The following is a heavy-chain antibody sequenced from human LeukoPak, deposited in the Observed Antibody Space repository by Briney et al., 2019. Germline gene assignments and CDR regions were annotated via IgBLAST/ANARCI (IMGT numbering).Heavy chain of an antibody. J-gene: IGHJ4*02. CDR3: ARERNMGYYDSSGYFDY. CDR1: GFTFSSYW. V-gene: IGHV3-7*01. D-gene: IGHD3-22*01. CDR2: IKQDGSEK. Sequence: GGSLRLSCAASGFTFSSYWMSWVRQAPGKGLEWVANIKQDGSEKYYVDSVKGRFTISRDNAKNSLYLQINSLRAEDTAVYYCARERNMGYYDSSGYFDYWGQGTLVTVSS.